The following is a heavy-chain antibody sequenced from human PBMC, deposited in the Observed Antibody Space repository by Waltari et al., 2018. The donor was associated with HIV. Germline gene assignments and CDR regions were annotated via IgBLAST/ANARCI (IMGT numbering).Heavy chain of an antibody. D-gene: IGHD3-10*01. CDR1: GFTVSSNY. J-gene: IGHJ6*02. CDR3: ARDDMVRGVRGGMDV. Sequence: EVQLVESGGGLIQPGGSLRLSCAASGFTVSSNYMSWVRQAPGKGVGGGSVSYSGGSRDYAYSVKGLFTISRDNSKNTLYLQMNSLRAEDTAVYYCARDDMVRGVRGGMDVWGQGTTVTVSS. CDR2: SYSGGSR. V-gene: IGHV3-53*01.